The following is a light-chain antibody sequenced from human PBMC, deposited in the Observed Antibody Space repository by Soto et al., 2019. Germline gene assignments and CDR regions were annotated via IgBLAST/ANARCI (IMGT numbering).Light chain of an antibody. J-gene: IGKJ1*01. CDR1: QSISNR. CDR2: AAS. Sequence: DIQMTQSPSSLSASVEGRVIITCRASQSISNRLNWYQQKPGKAPKLLIFAASSLQSGVPSRFSGSRSGPDFTLTISSLQPEDFATYYCQQSYSSPPTFGQGTKV. CDR3: QQSYSSPPT. V-gene: IGKV1-39*01.